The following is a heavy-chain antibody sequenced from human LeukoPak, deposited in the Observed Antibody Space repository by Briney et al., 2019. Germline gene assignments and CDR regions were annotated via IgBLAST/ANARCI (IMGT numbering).Heavy chain of an antibody. CDR2: LSGTGQTT. J-gene: IGHJ4*02. Sequence: SGGSLRLSCAASGFTFGFYAMSWVRQAPGKGLEWVSALSGTGQTTYYSDSVKGRFTISRDNSKNILYLQMYSLRADDTAVYYCTKLHSPYCTGGNCYSDFWGQGTLVTVSS. V-gene: IGHV3-23*01. CDR1: GFTFGFYA. D-gene: IGHD2-15*01. CDR3: TKLHSPYCTGGNCYSDF.